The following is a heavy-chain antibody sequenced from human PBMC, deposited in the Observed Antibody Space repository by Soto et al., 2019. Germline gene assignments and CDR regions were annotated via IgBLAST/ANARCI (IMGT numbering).Heavy chain of an antibody. V-gene: IGHV1-69*13. J-gene: IGHJ3*02. CDR2: IIPIFGTA. CDR1: GGTFSSYA. CDR3: ARDRRPYYASAARDAFDI. Sequence: SVKASCKASGGTFSSYAISWVRQAPGQGLEWMGGIIPIFGTANYAQKFQGRVTITADESTSTAYMELSSLRSEDTAVYYCARDRRPYYASAARDAFDIWGQGTMVTVSS. D-gene: IGHD1-26*01.